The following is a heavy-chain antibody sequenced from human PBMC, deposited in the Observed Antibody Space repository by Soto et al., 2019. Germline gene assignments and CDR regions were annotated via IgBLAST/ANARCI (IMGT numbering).Heavy chain of an antibody. J-gene: IGHJ5*02. Sequence: AGGSLRLSCAASGFSFRSYTMNLVRQAPGKGLEWISSISSGGDSTHYADSVKGRFTVTRDSAKNSMFLQMHSLRVEDTAVYYCARDVSLLVILDSWGQGTLVTVSS. D-gene: IGHD2-15*01. CDR1: GFSFRSYT. V-gene: IGHV3-21*06. CDR2: ISSGGDST. CDR3: ARDVSLLVILDS.